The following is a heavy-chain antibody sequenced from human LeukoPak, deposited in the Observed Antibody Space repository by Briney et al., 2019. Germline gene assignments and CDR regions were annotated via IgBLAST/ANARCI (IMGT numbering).Heavy chain of an antibody. CDR2: INAGNGNT. CDR1: GYTFTSYA. J-gene: IGHJ5*02. Sequence: ASVTVSCKASGYTFTSYAMHWVRQAPGQRLEWMGWINAGNGNTKYSQKFQGRVTITRDTSASTAYMELSSLRSEDTAVYYCVRPNNKAAFDPWGQGTLVTVSS. CDR3: VRPNNKAAFDP. D-gene: IGHD2-15*01. V-gene: IGHV1-3*01.